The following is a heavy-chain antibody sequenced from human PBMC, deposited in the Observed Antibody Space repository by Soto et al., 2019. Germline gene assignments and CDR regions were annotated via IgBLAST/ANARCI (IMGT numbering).Heavy chain of an antibody. D-gene: IGHD3-10*01. CDR3: ARGYYGSGSISRDY. CDR1: GGSISSYY. J-gene: IGHJ4*02. Sequence: SETLSLTCTVSGGSISSYYWSWIRQPAGKGLEWIGRIYTSGSTNYNPSLKSRVTMSVDTSKNQFSLKLSSVTAADTAVYYCARGYYGSGSISRDYWGQGTLVTVSS. V-gene: IGHV4-4*07. CDR2: IYTSGST.